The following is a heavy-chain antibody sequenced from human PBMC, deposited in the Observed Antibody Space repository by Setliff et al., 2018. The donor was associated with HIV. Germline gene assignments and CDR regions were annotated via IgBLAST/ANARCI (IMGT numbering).Heavy chain of an antibody. CDR2: IKSRADGWPT. V-gene: IGHV3-15*01. Sequence: GGSLRLSCAAPGLTFEYYAMTWVRQAPGKGLEWVGRIKSRADGWPTDYAAPVKGRFIISTDDSKKTLYLQMNSLKTEDTAVYYCARAAVVGRPLYYFDSWGQGTLVTVSS. J-gene: IGHJ4*02. CDR1: GLTFEYYA. CDR3: ARAAVVGRPLYYFDS. D-gene: IGHD2-15*01.